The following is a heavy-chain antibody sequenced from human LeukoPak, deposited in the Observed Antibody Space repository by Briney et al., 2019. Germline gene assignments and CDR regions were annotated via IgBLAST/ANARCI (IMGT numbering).Heavy chain of an antibody. D-gene: IGHD3-10*01. V-gene: IGHV1-2*02. Sequence: GASAKVSCKASGYTFTGYYMHWVRQAPGQGLEWMGWINPNSGGTNYAQKFQGRVTMTRDTSISTAYMELSRLRSDDTAVYYCARARITMVRGVITTGFQHWGQGTLVTVSS. CDR3: ARARITMVRGVITTGFQH. CDR1: GYTFTGYY. CDR2: INPNSGGT. J-gene: IGHJ1*01.